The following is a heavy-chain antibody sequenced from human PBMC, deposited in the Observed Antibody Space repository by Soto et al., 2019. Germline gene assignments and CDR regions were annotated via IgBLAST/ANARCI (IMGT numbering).Heavy chain of an antibody. CDR3: VSSRTAVFGDALDI. V-gene: IGHV4-59*03. CDR1: GDSISSYF. Sequence: PSETLSLTCSVSGDSISSYFKNWIRQAPGKGLEWIGCIYDSGDANYNPSLKSRVTISLDTSKKQFSLKLSSVTAADTAVYYCVSSRTAVFGDALDIWALGTMVTVS. D-gene: IGHD2-21*02. CDR2: IYDSGDA. J-gene: IGHJ3*02.